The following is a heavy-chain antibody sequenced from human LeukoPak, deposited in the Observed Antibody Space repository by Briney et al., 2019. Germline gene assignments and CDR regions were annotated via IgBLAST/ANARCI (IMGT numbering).Heavy chain of an antibody. Sequence: ASVKVSCKASGYTFTSYGISWVRQAPGQGLEWMGWISAYNGNTNYAQKLQGRVTMTTDTYTSTASMELRSLRSDATDVYYCASLTDDSNGGGYWGQGTLVTVSS. D-gene: IGHD3-22*01. CDR1: GYTFTSYG. CDR2: ISAYNGNT. J-gene: IGHJ4*02. V-gene: IGHV1-18*01. CDR3: ASLTDDSNGGGY.